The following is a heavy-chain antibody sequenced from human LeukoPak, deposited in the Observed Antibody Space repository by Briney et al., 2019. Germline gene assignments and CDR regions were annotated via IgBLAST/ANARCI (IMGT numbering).Heavy chain of an antibody. CDR1: GFTFSSYG. D-gene: IGHD3-10*01. Sequence: GGSLRLSCAASGFTFSSYGMHWVRQAPGKGLEWVAFIRYDGSNKYYADSVKGRFTISRDNSKNTLYLQMNSLRAEDTAVYYCARCITMVRGVISTQMGLDYWGQGTLVTVSS. V-gene: IGHV3-30*02. CDR2: IRYDGSNK. CDR3: ARCITMVRGVISTQMGLDY. J-gene: IGHJ4*02.